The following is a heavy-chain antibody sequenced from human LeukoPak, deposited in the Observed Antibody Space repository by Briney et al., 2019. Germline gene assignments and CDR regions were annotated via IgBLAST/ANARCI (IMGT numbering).Heavy chain of an antibody. D-gene: IGHD6-19*01. CDR2: INHSGST. J-gene: IGHJ6*02. Sequence: SETLSLTCAVYSGSFSGYSWSWIRQPPGKGLEWIGEINHSGSTNYNPSLKSRVTISIDTSKNQFSLKLTSVTAADTAVYYCAKDGDSSGWYGTYYYYYGMDVWGQGTTVTVSS. CDR1: SGSFSGYS. CDR3: AKDGDSSGWYGTYYYYYGMDV. V-gene: IGHV4-34*01.